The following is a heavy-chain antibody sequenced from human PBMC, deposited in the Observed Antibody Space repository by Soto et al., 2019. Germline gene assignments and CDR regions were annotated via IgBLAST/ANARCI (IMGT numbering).Heavy chain of an antibody. CDR1: GFTFSSYA. CDR2: ISGSGGST. V-gene: IGHV3-23*01. Sequence: HPGGSLRLSCAASGFTFSSYAMSWVRQAPGKGLEWVSAISGSGGSTYYADSVKGRFTISRDNSKNTLYLQMNSLRAEDTAVYYSAKYEGPGGYSCSGTQFNNWGQGTLVAVCS. D-gene: IGHD5-12*01. CDR3: AKYEGPGGYSCSGTQFNN. J-gene: IGHJ4*02.